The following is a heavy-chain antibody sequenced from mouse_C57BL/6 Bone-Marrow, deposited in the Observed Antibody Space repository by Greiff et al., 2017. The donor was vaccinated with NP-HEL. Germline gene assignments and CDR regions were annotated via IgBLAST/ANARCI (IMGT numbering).Heavy chain of an antibody. CDR2: ISGGGGNT. CDR3: ARPNYYGSSWYFDV. V-gene: IGHV5-9*01. CDR1: GFTFSSYT. Sequence: EVHLVESGGGLVKPGGSLKLSCAASGFTFSSYTMSWVRQTPEKRLEWVATISGGGGNTYYPDSVKGRFTISRDNAKNTLYLQMSSLRSEDTALYYCARPNYYGSSWYFDVWGTGTTVTVSS. J-gene: IGHJ1*03. D-gene: IGHD1-1*01.